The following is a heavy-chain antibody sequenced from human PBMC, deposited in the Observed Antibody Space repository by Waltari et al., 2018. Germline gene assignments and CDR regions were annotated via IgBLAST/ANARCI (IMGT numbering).Heavy chain of an antibody. CDR2: IIPIFGTA. V-gene: IGHV1-69*12. J-gene: IGHJ5*02. D-gene: IGHD3-10*01. CDR1: GGPFRSYA. Sequence: QVQLVQSGAEVKKPGSSVKVSCKASGGPFRSYAIRWVRQAPGQGLEWMGGIIPIFGTANDAQKFQGRVTITADESTSTAYMELSSLRSEDTAVYYCARAWFGEGWFDPWGQGTLVTVSS. CDR3: ARAWFGEGWFDP.